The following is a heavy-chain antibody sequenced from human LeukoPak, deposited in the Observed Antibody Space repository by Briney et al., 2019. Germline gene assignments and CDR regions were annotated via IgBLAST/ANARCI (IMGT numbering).Heavy chain of an antibody. D-gene: IGHD6-19*01. CDR1: GFTFSSYS. Sequence: SGGSLRLSCAASGFTFSSYSMNWVRQAPGKGLEWVSSISSSSSYIYYADSVKGRFTISRDNAKTSLYLQMNSLRAEDTAVYYCARAPGSSGEEVWFDPWGQGTLVTVSS. J-gene: IGHJ5*02. V-gene: IGHV3-21*01. CDR3: ARAPGSSGEEVWFDP. CDR2: ISSSSSYI.